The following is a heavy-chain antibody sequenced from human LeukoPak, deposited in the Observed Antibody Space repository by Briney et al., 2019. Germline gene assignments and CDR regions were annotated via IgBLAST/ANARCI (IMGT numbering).Heavy chain of an antibody. CDR1: GFTFSSYA. Sequence: GSLRLSCAASGFTFSSYAMSWVRQAPGKGLEWVSAISGSGGSTYYADSVKGRFTISRDNSKNTLYLQMNSLRAEDTAVYYCAEPEGGYYDIRPDWGQGTLVTVSS. D-gene: IGHD3-22*01. CDR2: ISGSGGST. CDR3: AEPEGGYYDIRPD. V-gene: IGHV3-23*01. J-gene: IGHJ4*02.